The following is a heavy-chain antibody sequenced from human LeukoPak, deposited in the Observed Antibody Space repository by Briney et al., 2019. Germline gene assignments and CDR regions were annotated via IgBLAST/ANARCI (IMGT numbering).Heavy chain of an antibody. CDR1: GFTFSRYA. J-gene: IGHJ4*02. D-gene: IGHD4-17*01. CDR3: GKDRPYDYDDSTASFDY. Sequence: PGGSLRLSCAASGFTFSRYAMSWVRQAPGKGLEWVSTVSGGGDTTYYADSVKGRFTISRDNSRNTLYLQMNSLRAEDTAVYYCGKDRPYDYDDSTASFDYWGQGALVTFAS. V-gene: IGHV3-23*01. CDR2: VSGGGDTT.